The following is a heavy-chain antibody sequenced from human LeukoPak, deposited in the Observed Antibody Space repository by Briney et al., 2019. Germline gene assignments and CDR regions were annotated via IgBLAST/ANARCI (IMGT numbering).Heavy chain of an antibody. CDR3: AKDRAVATIGGVDY. CDR2: IRPKSGGT. CDR1: EYTFTGYY. V-gene: IGHV1-2*02. J-gene: IGHJ4*02. D-gene: IGHD5-12*01. Sequence: GASVKVSCKASEYTFTGYYMHWVRQAPGQGLEWMGWIRPKSGGTNYAHKFQGRVTMTRDTSISTAYMELSSLRSDDTAVYYCAKDRAVATIGGVDYWGQGALVTVSS.